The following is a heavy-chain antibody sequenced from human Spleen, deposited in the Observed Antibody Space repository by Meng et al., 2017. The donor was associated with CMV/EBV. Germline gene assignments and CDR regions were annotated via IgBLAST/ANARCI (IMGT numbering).Heavy chain of an antibody. D-gene: IGHD2-21*01. J-gene: IGHJ4*02. CDR1: GGTFSSYA. CDR3: ARWSSDSYYFDL. Sequence: SCKASGGTFSSYAMHWVRQAPGKGLEWVAVISYDGSNKYYADSVKGRFTISRDNSKNTLYLQMNNLRAEDTAVYYCARWSSDSYYFDLWGQGTLVTVSS. CDR2: ISYDGSNK. V-gene: IGHV3-30-3*01.